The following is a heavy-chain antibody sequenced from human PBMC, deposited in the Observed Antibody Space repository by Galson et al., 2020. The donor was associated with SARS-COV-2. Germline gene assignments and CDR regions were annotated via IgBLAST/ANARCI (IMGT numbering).Heavy chain of an antibody. CDR3: ARRYSSGSFDY. D-gene: IGHD6-19*01. V-gene: IGHV4-59*08. Sequence: ETSETLSLTCNVSGGSISNYFWNWIRQPPGKGLEWIGHVYYTGSTNYNPSLKSRVTISVDSAKRQTSLKLTSVTAADTAVYFCARRYSSGSFDYWGQGTLVTVSS. J-gene: IGHJ4*02. CDR1: GGSISNYF. CDR2: VYYTGST.